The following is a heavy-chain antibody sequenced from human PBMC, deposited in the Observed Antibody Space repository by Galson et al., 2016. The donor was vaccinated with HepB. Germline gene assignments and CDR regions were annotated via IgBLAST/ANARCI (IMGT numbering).Heavy chain of an antibody. J-gene: IGHJ4*02. Sequence: PALVKPTQTLTLTCSFSGFSLSSSGVGVGWIRQPPGKALEWLALIYWDDDKRYSPSLRSRVTISKDTSKKKVVLTMTNMDPVDTATYYRVHSNWPTAYADYWGQGTLVTVSS. CDR1: GFSLSSSGVG. D-gene: IGHD2-21*02. V-gene: IGHV2-5*02. CDR3: VHSNWPTAYADY. CDR2: IYWDDDK.